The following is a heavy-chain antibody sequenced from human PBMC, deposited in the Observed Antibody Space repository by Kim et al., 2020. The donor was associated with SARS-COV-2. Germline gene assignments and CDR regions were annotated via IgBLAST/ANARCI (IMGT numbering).Heavy chain of an antibody. V-gene: IGHV4-30-4*01. CDR1: VGSISSGDYY. CDR3: ARGRGITIFGVVIIGAFDI. J-gene: IGHJ3*02. CDR2: IYYSGST. D-gene: IGHD3-3*01. Sequence: SETLSLTCTVSVGSISSGDYYWSWIRQPPGKGLEWIGYIYYSGSTYYNPSLKSRVTISVDTSKNQFSLKLSSVTAADTAVYYCARGRGITIFGVVIIGAFDIWGQGTMVTVSS.